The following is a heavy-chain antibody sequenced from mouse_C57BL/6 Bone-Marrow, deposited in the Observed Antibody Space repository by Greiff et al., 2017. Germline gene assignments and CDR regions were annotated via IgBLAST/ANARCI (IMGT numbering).Heavy chain of an antibody. D-gene: IGHD1-1*01. CDR3: TTSYYDGRSYGY. Sequence: VQLQQSGAELVRPGASVKLSCTASGFNIKDDYMHWVKQRPEQGLEWIGWIDPENGDTEYASKFQGKATITADTSSNTAYLQLSSLTSEDTAVYYCTTSYYDGRSYGYWGQGTTLTVSS. V-gene: IGHV14-4*01. CDR1: GFNIKDDY. J-gene: IGHJ2*01. CDR2: IDPENGDT.